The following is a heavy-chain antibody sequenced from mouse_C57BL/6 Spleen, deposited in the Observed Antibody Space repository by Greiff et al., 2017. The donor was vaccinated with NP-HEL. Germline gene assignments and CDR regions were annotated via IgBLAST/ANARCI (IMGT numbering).Heavy chain of an antibody. CDR3: ARAPITTVVAPYWYFDV. CDR2: ISYDGSN. V-gene: IGHV3-6*01. J-gene: IGHJ1*03. Sequence: VQLQQSGPGLVKPSQSLSLTCSVTGYSITGGYYWNWIRQFPGNKLEWMGYISYDGSNNYNPSLKNRISITRDTSKNQFFLKLNSVTTEDTATYYCARAPITTVVAPYWYFDVWGTGTTVTVSS. CDR1: GYSITGGYY. D-gene: IGHD1-1*01.